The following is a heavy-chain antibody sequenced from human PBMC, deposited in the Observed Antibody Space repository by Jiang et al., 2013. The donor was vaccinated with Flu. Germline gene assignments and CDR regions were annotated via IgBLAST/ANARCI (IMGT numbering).Heavy chain of an antibody. CDR1: GYTFTSYY. CDR2: INPSGGST. D-gene: IGHD1-1*01. Sequence: GAEVKKPGASVKVSCKASGYTFTSYYMHWVRQAPGQGLEWMGIINPSGGSTSYAQKFQGRVTMTRDTSTSTVYMELSSLRSEDTAVYYCARANRVVHWNDRPFDYWGQGTLVTVSS. J-gene: IGHJ4*02. V-gene: IGHV1-46*01. CDR3: ARANRVVHWNDRPFDY.